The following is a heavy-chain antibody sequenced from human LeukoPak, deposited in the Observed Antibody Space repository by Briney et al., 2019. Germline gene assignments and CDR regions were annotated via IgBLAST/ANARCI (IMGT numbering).Heavy chain of an antibody. D-gene: IGHD5-18*01. J-gene: IGHJ6*02. CDR3: AKEERIQLWIYYYYYGMDV. CDR2: ISNDGGGT. CDR1: GFIFNNYG. Sequence: GGSLRLSCAASGFIFNNYGLVWVRQAPGKGLEWVSAISNDGGGTTYADFVKGRFSVSRDNSKNTLYLQMNSLRAEDTTVYYCAKEERIQLWIYYYYYGMDVWGQGTTVTVSS. V-gene: IGHV3-23*01.